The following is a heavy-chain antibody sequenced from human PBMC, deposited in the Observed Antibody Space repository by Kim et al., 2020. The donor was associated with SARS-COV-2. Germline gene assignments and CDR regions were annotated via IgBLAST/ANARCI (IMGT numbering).Heavy chain of an antibody. J-gene: IGHJ3*02. CDR3: AKVQSSRWIYDAFDI. CDR2: ISASGGST. CDR1: GFTFTSYA. Sequence: GGSLRLSCAGSGFTFTSYAMSWVRQAPGKGLEWVSAISASGGSTYYADSVKGRFTVSRDNSKNTLYLQMNSLRAEDTAVYYCAKVQSSRWIYDAFDIWGQGTMVTVSS. D-gene: IGHD6-13*01. V-gene: IGHV3-23*01.